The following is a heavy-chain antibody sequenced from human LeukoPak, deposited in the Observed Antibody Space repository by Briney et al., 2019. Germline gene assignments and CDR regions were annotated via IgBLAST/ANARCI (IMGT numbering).Heavy chain of an antibody. D-gene: IGHD4-17*01. CDR1: GFTFSSYG. J-gene: IGHJ4*02. CDR3: AKDLTVTTQYAFDI. CDR2: IRYDGSNK. Sequence: GGSLRLSCAASGFTFSSYGMHWVRQAPGKGLEWVAFIRYDGSNKYYADSVKGRFTISRDNSKNTLYLQMNSLRAEDTAVYYCAKDLTVTTQYAFDIWGQGTLVTVSS. V-gene: IGHV3-30*02.